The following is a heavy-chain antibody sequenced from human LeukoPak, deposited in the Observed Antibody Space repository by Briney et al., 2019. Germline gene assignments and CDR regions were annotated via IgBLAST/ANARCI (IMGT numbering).Heavy chain of an antibody. D-gene: IGHD2-15*01. J-gene: IGHJ4*02. CDR3: AKAPVTTCSGAYCYPFDY. CDR1: GFTLSSYA. CDR2: IIVSGNT. V-gene: IGHV3-23*01. Sequence: GGSLRLSCAASGFTLSSYAMSWVRQGPGKGWEWFSPIIVSGNTYHADSVKGRFTISRDSSKNTLYLQMNSLRAGDAAVYYCAKAPVTTCSGAYCYPFDYWSQGTLVTVSS.